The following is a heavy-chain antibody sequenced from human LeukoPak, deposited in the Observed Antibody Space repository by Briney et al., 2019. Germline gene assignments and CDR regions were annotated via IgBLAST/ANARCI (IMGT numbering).Heavy chain of an antibody. CDR3: ARGKAVAGTFKSCFDY. CDR2: IHYSGTT. CDR1: GGSISTSSFY. V-gene: IGHV4-39*01. D-gene: IGHD6-19*01. Sequence: SETLSLTCTVSGGSISTSSFYWGWIRQPPGKGLEWIGSIHYSGTTYYTPSLRSRVTLSVDTSKNQLSLRLSSVTDADTAVYYCARGKAVAGTFKSCFDYWGQGTLVTVSS. J-gene: IGHJ4*02.